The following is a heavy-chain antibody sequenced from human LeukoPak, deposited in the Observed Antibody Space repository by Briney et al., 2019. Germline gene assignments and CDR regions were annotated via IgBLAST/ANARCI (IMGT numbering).Heavy chain of an antibody. D-gene: IGHD3-10*01. CDR2: MNPNSGNT. CDR3: ASHPRYGWFGSLGPYGMDV. Sequence: ASVKVSCKASGYTFTSYDINWVRQATGQGLEWMGWMNPNSGNTGHAQKFQGRVTMTRNTSISTAYMELSSLRSEDTAVYYCASHPRYGWFGSLGPYGMDVWGQGTTVTVSS. CDR1: GYTFTSYD. J-gene: IGHJ6*02. V-gene: IGHV1-8*01.